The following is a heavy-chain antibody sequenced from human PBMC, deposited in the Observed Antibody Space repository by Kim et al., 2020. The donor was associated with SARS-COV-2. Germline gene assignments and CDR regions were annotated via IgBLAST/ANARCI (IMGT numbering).Heavy chain of an antibody. CDR3: VREPAS. Sequence: NYVDSVNGRFTIARDNAKKSLSLQMNSRTPEDTAVYYCVREPASWGQGTLVTVSS. V-gene: IGHV3-7*03. J-gene: IGHJ5*02.